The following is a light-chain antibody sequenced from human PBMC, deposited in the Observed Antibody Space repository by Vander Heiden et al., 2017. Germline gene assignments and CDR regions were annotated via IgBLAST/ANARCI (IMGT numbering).Light chain of an antibody. J-gene: IGKJ4*01. V-gene: IGKV1-39*01. CDR2: ATS. CDR1: QSISRY. Sequence: RVTITCRASQSISRYLNWYQQKPGKAPKLLIYATSSLQSGVPSRFSGSGSGTDFTLTIIRLQPEDFATYYCHQRYSTPNTLGGGTKVDIK. CDR3: HQRYSTPNT.